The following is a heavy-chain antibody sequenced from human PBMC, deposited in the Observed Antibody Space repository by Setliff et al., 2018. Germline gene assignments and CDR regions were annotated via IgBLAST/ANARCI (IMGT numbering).Heavy chain of an antibody. CDR1: DGSIRSGDHY. J-gene: IGHJ2*01. Sequence: PSETLSLTCTASDGSIRSGDHYWNWIRQHPGKGLEWLGYIWKSVSTFYNPSLTSRITMSVDTSRNLFSMELASVTAADTAIYYCARKMRMSGRGHWYFDVWGRGTPVTVSS. CDR2: IWKSVST. V-gene: IGHV4-31*03. CDR3: ARKMRMSGRGHWYFDV.